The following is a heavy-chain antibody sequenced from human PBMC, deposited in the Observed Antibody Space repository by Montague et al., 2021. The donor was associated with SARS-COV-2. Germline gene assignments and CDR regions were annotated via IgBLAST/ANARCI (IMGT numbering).Heavy chain of an antibody. J-gene: IGHJ6*02. D-gene: IGHD2-21*01. V-gene: IGHV3-48*03. Sequence: SLRLSGAASGFIFSRYEMNWVRQAPGKGLEWISYLNSSCGGRTKHYTDXVKGRFTISRDNAKNSLYLQMNSLRVEDTAIYYCARDRDWDDWCGMDVWGQGTTVTVSS. CDR3: ARDRDWDDWCGMDV. CDR2: LNSSCGGRTK. CDR1: GFIFSRYE.